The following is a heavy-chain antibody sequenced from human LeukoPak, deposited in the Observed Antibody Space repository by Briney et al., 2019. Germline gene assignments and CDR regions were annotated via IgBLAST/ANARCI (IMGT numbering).Heavy chain of an antibody. D-gene: IGHD3-22*01. Sequence: GVLRLSCAASGFTFSSYWMSWVRQAPGKGLEWVANIKEDGGKKYYVDSVKGRFTLSRDNAKNSLYLQITSLRAEDTAIYYCTRGLYYYETKSWGQGILVTVSS. CDR2: IKEDGGKK. CDR1: GFTFSSYW. J-gene: IGHJ5*02. CDR3: TRGLYYYETKS. V-gene: IGHV3-7*03.